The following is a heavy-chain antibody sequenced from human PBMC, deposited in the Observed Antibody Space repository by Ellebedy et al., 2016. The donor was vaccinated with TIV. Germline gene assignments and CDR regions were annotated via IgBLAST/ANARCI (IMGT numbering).Heavy chain of an antibody. D-gene: IGHD2-8*01. V-gene: IGHV4-39*01. CDR3: ARTYSPHCTNGVCYMAYYFDY. Sequence: MPGGSLRLSCTVSGGSINSSNYYWGWIRQPPGKGLEWIGSIYYSGSTYYNPSLKSRVTISVDTSNNQLSLKLSSVTAADTAVYYCARTYSPHCTNGVCYMAYYFDYWGQGTLVTVSS. CDR2: IYYSGST. CDR1: GGSINSSNYY. J-gene: IGHJ4*02.